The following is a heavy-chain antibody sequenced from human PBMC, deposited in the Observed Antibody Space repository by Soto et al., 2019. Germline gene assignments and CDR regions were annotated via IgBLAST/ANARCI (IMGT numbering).Heavy chain of an antibody. V-gene: IGHV2-70*01. J-gene: IGHJ6*02. CDR1: GFSLSTSGMC. D-gene: IGHD4-4*01. Sequence: SGPTLVNPTQTLTLTCPFSGFSLSTSGMCVSWIRQPPGKALEWLALIDWDDDKYYSTSLKTRLTISKDTSKNQVVLTMTNMDPVDTATYYCARIRRVSNYPSYYYYGMDVWGRGTTVTVSS. CDR3: ARIRRVSNYPSYYYYGMDV. CDR2: IDWDDDK.